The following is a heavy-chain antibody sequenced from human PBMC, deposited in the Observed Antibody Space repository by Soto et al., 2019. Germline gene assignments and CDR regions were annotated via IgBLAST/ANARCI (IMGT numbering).Heavy chain of an antibody. CDR1: GFTFSDHY. Sequence: EVHLVASGGGSVQPGGSLSLSCAASGFTFSDHYMDWVRQAPGKGLEWVGRTRNRANSYTTEYAASVKGRFTISRDDSKNSLYLQMNSLKTEDTAIYYCVRDLAATGTYYFDFWGQGTLVTVSS. CDR2: TRNRANSYTT. CDR3: VRDLAATGTYYFDF. J-gene: IGHJ4*02. V-gene: IGHV3-72*01. D-gene: IGHD6-13*01.